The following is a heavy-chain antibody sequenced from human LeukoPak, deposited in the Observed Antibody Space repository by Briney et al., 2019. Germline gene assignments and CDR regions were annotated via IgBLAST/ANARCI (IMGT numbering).Heavy chain of an antibody. CDR3: ARSAVGGVDY. CDR1: GGSISSGVYY. V-gene: IGHV4-31*03. CDR2: IYYSGST. D-gene: IGHD3-16*01. J-gene: IGHJ4*02. Sequence: SETLSLTCTVSGGSISSGVYYWSWIRQHPGKGLEWIGYIYYSGSTYYNPSLKSRVTISVDTSKNQFSLKLSSVTAADTAVYYCARSAVGGVDYWGQGTLVTVSS.